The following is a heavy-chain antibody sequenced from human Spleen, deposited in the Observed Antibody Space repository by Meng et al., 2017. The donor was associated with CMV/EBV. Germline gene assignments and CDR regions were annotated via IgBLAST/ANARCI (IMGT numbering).Heavy chain of an antibody. CDR1: GFSLSTSG. CDR3: AKEGCTSTSCYNNC. V-gene: IGHV3-23*01. CDR2: ISGSGGST. Sequence: LTLTCTFSGFSLSTSGMCVSWVRQAPGKGLEWVSSISGSGGSTYHTDSVKGRFTISRDNSKNTLYLQMNSLRAEDTAVYYCAKEGCTSTSCYNNCWGQGTLVTVSS. D-gene: IGHD2-2*02. J-gene: IGHJ4*02.